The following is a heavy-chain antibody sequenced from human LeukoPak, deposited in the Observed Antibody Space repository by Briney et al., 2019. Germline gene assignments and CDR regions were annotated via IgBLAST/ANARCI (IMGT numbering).Heavy chain of an antibody. CDR2: IYYSGST. D-gene: IGHD3-10*01. V-gene: IGHV4-39*07. Sequence: NPSETLSLTCTVSGGSISSSSYYWGWIRQPPGKGLEWIGSIYYSGSTYYNPSLKSRVTISVDTSKNQFSLKLSSVTAADTAVYYCAGDSHPRSLLLWFGESPGGVAIDPWGQGTLVTVSS. CDR1: GGSISSSSYY. J-gene: IGHJ5*02. CDR3: AGDSHPRSLLLWFGESPGGVAIDP.